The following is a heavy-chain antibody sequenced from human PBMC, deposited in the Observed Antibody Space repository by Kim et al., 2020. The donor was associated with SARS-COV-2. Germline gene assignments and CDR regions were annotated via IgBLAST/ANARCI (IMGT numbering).Heavy chain of an antibody. CDR3: ARLRPNENDPFDI. V-gene: IGHV4-39*01. CDR2: IYYFGNT. CDR1: GGSISSGHYY. Sequence: SETLSLTCTVSGGSISSGHYYWGCIRQPPGKGLEWIGTIYYFGNTYYNPSLKSRVTISIDTSKNQFSLKMFSVTAADTAVYYCARLRPNENDPFDIWGQGTMVTVSS. J-gene: IGHJ3*02.